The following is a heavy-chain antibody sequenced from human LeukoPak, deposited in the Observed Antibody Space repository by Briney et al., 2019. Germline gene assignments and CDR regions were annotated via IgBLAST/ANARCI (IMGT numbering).Heavy chain of an antibody. CDR1: GFTRSSNY. Sequence: GSLKPSFSASGFTRSSNYMNLVRPAPGEGLEWVPVFYSGGSTYYADSVKGRFTISRDNSKNTLYLQMNSLRAEDTAVYYCARALSLWFGELTGGMDVWGQGTTVTVSS. V-gene: IGHV3-53*01. CDR3: ARALSLWFGELTGGMDV. J-gene: IGHJ6*02. CDR2: FYSGGST. D-gene: IGHD3-10*01.